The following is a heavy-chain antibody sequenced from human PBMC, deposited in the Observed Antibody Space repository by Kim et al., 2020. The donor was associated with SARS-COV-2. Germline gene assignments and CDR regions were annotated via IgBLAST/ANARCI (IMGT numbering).Heavy chain of an antibody. V-gene: IGHV3-21*01. J-gene: IGHJ4*02. CDR3: ARAPRGCGGDCYSGDDY. D-gene: IGHD2-21*01. Sequence: VKRRLTISRDKAKNSLYLQMNSLRAEDTAVYYCARAPRGCGGDCYSGDDYWGQGTLVTVSS.